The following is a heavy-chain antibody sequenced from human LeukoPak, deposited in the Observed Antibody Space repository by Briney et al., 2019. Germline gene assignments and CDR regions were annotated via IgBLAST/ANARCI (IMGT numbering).Heavy chain of an antibody. Sequence: ASVKVSCMASGYTFINYGISWVRQAPGQGLEWMGWISAYNGNTNYAQKFQGRVTMTRDTSISTAYMELSRLRSDDTAVYYCAREKGTMVRGPFDYWGQGTMVTVSS. J-gene: IGHJ4*03. D-gene: IGHD3-10*01. CDR3: AREKGTMVRGPFDY. CDR1: GYTFINYG. V-gene: IGHV1-18*01. CDR2: ISAYNGNT.